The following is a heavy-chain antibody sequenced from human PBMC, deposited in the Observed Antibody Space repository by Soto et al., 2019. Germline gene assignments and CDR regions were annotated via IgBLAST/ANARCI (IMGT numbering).Heavy chain of an antibody. CDR3: TRHALQYCGGDCYLLPYFDL. CDR1: GFTFSGSA. V-gene: IGHV3-73*02. CDR2: IRGKANNYAT. D-gene: IGHD2-21*02. J-gene: IGHJ2*01. Sequence: EVQLVESGGGLVQPGGSLKLSCAASGFTFSGSAMHWVRQASGKGLEWVGRIRGKANNYATAYAASVKGRFTISRDDSKNTAYLQMNSLKTEDTAVYYCTRHALQYCGGDCYLLPYFDLWGRGTLVTVSS.